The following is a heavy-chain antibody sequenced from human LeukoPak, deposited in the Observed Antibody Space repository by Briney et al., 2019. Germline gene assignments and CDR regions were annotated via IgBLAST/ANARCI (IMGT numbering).Heavy chain of an antibody. CDR3: AKAGYSSGWTRYCGMDV. CDR2: ISYDGTDK. CDR1: GFPFSVYG. D-gene: IGHD6-19*01. J-gene: IGHJ6*02. Sequence: GGSVGLLFAASGFPFSVYGMHWVRQPRGRALEGVALISYDGTDKYHVDSVKGRFTISRDNSNNTPYLQMNSLRPDDTAVYYCAKAGYSSGWTRYCGMDVWGQGTTVAVSS. V-gene: IGHV3-30*18.